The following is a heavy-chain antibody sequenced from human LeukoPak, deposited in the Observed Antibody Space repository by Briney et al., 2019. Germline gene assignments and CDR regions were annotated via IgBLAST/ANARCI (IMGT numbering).Heavy chain of an antibody. CDR2: IYHSGST. CDR1: GYSISSGYY. J-gene: IGHJ2*01. D-gene: IGHD6-13*01. CDR3: ARHFSSSWSGWYFDL. V-gene: IGHV4-38-2*02. Sequence: SKTLSLTCTVSGYSISSGYYWGWIRQPPGKGLEWIGSIYHSGSTYYNPSLKSRVTISVDTSKNQFSLKLSSVTAADTAVYYCARHFSSSWSGWYFDLWGRGTLVTVSS.